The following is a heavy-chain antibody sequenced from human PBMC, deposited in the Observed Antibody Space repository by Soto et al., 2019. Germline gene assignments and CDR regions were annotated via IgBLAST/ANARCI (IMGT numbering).Heavy chain of an antibody. J-gene: IGHJ4*02. CDR1: GFSLSTSGMR. Sequence: GCGPTLVNPTRTLTLTCTFSGFSLSTSGMRVSWMRQPPGKALEWLARIDWDDDKFYSTSLKTRLTISKDTSKNQVVLTMTNMDPVDTATHYCARGYSSMYYFDYWGQGTLVTVSS. CDR3: ARGYSSMYYFDY. V-gene: IGHV2-70*04. D-gene: IGHD6-13*01. CDR2: IDWDDDK.